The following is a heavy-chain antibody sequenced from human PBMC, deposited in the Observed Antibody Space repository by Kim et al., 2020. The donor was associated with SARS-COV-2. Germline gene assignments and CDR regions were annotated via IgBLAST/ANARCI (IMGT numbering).Heavy chain of an antibody. CDR3: ARHGGTRPIFGVVIHFDY. Sequence: KSRVTISGDTSTTQFSLKLSSVTAADTAVYYCARHGGTRPIFGVVIHFDYWGQGTLVTVSS. J-gene: IGHJ4*02. V-gene: IGHV4-39*01. D-gene: IGHD3-3*01.